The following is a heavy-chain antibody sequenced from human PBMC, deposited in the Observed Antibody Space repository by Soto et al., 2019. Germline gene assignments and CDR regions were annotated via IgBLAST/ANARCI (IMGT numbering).Heavy chain of an antibody. CDR2: IFYSGGT. J-gene: IGHJ5*02. Sequence: PSETLSLTCTVSGGSILDSTYYWAWIRQSPGKGLEWIGTIFYSGGTFYTPSLKSRVTMSVDTSNNQFSLKLSSVTAADTAVYYCARHASGYYYGWFDPWGQGTLVTVSS. V-gene: IGHV4-39*01. D-gene: IGHD3-22*01. CDR1: GGSILDSTYY. CDR3: ARHASGYYYGWFDP.